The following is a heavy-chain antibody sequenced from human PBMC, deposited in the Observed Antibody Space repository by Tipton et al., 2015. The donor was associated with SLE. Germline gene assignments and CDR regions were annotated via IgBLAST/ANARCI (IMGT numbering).Heavy chain of an antibody. Sequence: QSGAEVKKPGASVTVSCKASGYIFAAYDINWVRQAAGQGLEWVGWMNPDRGTTGYAQKFQGRVTMTRDTSRSTVYMELSSLRSEDTAVYYCARDMGGIVPRGFFQYWGQGPLVTVSS. V-gene: IGHV1-8*01. CDR2: MNPDRGTT. CDR3: ARDMGGIVPRGFFQY. D-gene: IGHD2/OR15-2a*01. J-gene: IGHJ4*02. CDR1: GYIFAAYD.